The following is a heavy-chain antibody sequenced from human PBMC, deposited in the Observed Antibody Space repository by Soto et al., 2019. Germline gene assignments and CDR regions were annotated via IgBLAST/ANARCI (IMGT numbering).Heavy chain of an antibody. CDR2: IYYSGST. V-gene: IGHV4-59*08. Sequence: PSETLSLTCTVSGGSISSYYWSWIRQPPGKGLEWIGCIYYSGSTYYNPSLKSRVTISVDTSKNQFSLKLSSVTAADTAVYYCSRHVYYYDSSRYRLNYLHHWGQGTLVTVSS. CDR3: SRHVYYYDSSRYRLNYLHH. D-gene: IGHD3-22*01. J-gene: IGHJ1*01. CDR1: GGSISSYY.